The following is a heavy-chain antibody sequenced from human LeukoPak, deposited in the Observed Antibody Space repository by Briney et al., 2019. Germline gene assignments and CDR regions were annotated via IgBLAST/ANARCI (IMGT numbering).Heavy chain of an antibody. CDR3: AKYGLAGSDRYHDASDI. D-gene: IGHD3-10*01. CDR2: ISGSGGST. Sequence: GGSLRLSCAASGFTFSSNAMNWVRQAPGKGLEWVSAISGSGGSTHYADSVKGRSTISRDNSKNTLYLQMNSLRAEDTAVYYCAKYGLAGSDRYHDASDIWGQGTVVTVSS. V-gene: IGHV3-23*01. CDR1: GFTFSSNA. J-gene: IGHJ3*02.